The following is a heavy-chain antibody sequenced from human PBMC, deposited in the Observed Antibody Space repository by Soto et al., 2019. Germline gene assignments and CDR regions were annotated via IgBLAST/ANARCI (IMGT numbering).Heavy chain of an antibody. CDR3: ARGTSGYSF. V-gene: IGHV3-53*01. CDR1: GLDVSTNY. Sequence: GGSLRLSCAASGLDVSTNYMNWVRQAPGKGLEWVAMIYSSGTTYYADAVKGRFSISRDKSKNTLYLQMNSRRADDTAVYYCARGTSGYSFWGQGTLVTVSS. CDR2: IYSSGTT. J-gene: IGHJ4*02. D-gene: IGHD3-22*01.